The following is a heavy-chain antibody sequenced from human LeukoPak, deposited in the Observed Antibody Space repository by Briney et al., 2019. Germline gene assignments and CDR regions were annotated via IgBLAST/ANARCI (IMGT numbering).Heavy chain of an antibody. Sequence: SETLSLTCTVSGGSISSYYWSWIRQPPGKGLEWIGYIYYSGSTNYNPSLKSRVTISVDTSKNQSSLKLSSVTAADTAVYYCARGKLYGDSFDYWGQGTLVTVSS. CDR3: ARGKLYGDSFDY. V-gene: IGHV4-59*01. J-gene: IGHJ4*02. CDR1: GGSISSYY. D-gene: IGHD4-17*01. CDR2: IYYSGST.